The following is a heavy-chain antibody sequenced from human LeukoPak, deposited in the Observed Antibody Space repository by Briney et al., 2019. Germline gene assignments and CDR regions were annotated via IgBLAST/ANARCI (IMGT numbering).Heavy chain of an antibody. CDR1: GFTFSSYG. J-gene: IGHJ4*02. V-gene: IGHV3-33*06. CDR2: IWYDGSNK. CDR3: AKDRYMGGSAPDY. Sequence: PGRSLRLPCAASGFTFSSYGMHWVRQAPGKGLEWVAVIWYDGSNKYYADSVKGRFTISRDNSKDTLYLQMNSLRAEDTAVYYCAKDRYMGGSAPDYWGQGTLVTVSS. D-gene: IGHD3-10*01.